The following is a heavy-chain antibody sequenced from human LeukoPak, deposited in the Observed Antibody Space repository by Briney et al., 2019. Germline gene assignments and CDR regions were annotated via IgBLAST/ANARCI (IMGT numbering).Heavy chain of an antibody. CDR1: GGTFSSYA. CDR2: IIPIFGTA. J-gene: IGHJ6*03. D-gene: IGHD6-19*01. V-gene: IGHV1-69*05. CDR3: ARGQRDPGAGAGIDYYYYYMDV. Sequence: ASVKVSCKASGGTFSSYAISWVRQAPGQGLEWMGGIIPIFGTANYAQKFQGRVTITTDESTITAYMEVTGLRSEDTAVYYCARGQRDPGAGAGIDYYYYYMDVWGKGTTVTVSS.